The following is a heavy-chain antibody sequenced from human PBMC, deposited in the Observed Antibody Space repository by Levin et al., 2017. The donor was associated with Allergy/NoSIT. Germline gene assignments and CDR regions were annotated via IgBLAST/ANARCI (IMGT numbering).Heavy chain of an antibody. CDR2: IKQDGSDK. J-gene: IGHJ4*02. Sequence: ESLKISCAASGFTFSSYWMSWVRQAPGKGLEWVANIKQDGSDKYYVDSVKGRFTISRDNAKNSLYLQMNSLRVEDTAVYFCARLQCSGGRCSSEFDNWGQGTLVTVSS. CDR3: ARLQCSGGRCSSEFDN. CDR1: GFTFSSYW. D-gene: IGHD2-15*01. V-gene: IGHV3-7*01.